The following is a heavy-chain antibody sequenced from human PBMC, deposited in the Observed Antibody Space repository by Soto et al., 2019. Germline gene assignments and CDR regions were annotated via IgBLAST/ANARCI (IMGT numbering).Heavy chain of an antibody. D-gene: IGHD1-26*01. CDR1: GFTFSSYE. CDR2: ISSSGSTI. J-gene: IGHJ3*02. V-gene: IGHV3-48*03. CDR3: ARDSPSSGSYEAFDI. Sequence: GGSLRLSCAASGFTFSSYEMNWVRQAPGKGLEWVSYISSSGSTIYYADSVKGRFTISRDNAKNSLYLQMNSLRAEDTAVYYCARDSPSSGSYEAFDIWGQVTMVTVSS.